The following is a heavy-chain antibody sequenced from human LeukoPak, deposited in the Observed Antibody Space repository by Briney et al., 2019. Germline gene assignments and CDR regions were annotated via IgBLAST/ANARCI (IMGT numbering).Heavy chain of an antibody. CDR1: GGSISSYY. V-gene: IGHV4-59*01. J-gene: IGHJ6*02. CDR2: IYYSGST. Sequence: SETLSLTCTVSGGSISSYYWSWIRQPPGKGLEWIGYIYYSGSTNYNPSLKSRVTISVGTSKNQFSLKLSSVTAADTAVYYCASLQYYDFWSNYYGMDVWGQGTTVTVSS. CDR3: ASLQYYDFWSNYYGMDV. D-gene: IGHD3-3*01.